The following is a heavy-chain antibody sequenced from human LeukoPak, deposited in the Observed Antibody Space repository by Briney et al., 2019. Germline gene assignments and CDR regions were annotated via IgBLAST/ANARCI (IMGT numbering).Heavy chain of an antibody. CDR2: ISTYNDNT. V-gene: IGHV1-18*01. D-gene: IGHD2-2*01. CDR3: ARRYQLLSYYYYFYMDV. J-gene: IGHJ6*03. Sequence: ASVTLSRKASVYTFTSYSISWVRHAPAPASECVGLISTYNDNTNYAQKLQGRVTMTTDTSTSTAYMELRSLRSDDTAVYYCARRYQLLSYYYYFYMDVWGKGTTVTVSS. CDR1: VYTFTSYS.